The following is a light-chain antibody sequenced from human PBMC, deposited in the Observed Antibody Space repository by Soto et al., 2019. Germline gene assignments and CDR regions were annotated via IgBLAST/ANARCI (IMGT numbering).Light chain of an antibody. CDR2: GAS. J-gene: IGKJ2*01. Sequence: EIVMTQSPATLSVSPGERATLSCRASQSVSSNLAWYQQKPGQAPRLLIYGASTRATGIPARFSGSGSGTEFTLTIISLTSEDFASYYFQHYNNWPKPRLQYTFGQGTKLEIK. CDR3: QHYNNWPKPRLQYT. V-gene: IGKV3-15*01. CDR1: QSVSSN.